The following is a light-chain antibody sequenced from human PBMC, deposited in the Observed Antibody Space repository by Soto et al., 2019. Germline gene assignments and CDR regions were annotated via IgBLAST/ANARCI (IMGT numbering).Light chain of an antibody. V-gene: IGKV2-28*01. CDR3: MQALQTPIT. CDR1: QSLLHSNGYNY. CDR2: LGS. J-gene: IGKJ4*01. Sequence: DIVMTQSPLSLPVTPGEPASISCRSSQSLLHSNGYNYLDWYLQKPGQSPQLLIYLGSNRASGVPDRFSGSVSGTDFKLKISRVEAEDVGVYYCMQALQTPITFGGGTEVEL.